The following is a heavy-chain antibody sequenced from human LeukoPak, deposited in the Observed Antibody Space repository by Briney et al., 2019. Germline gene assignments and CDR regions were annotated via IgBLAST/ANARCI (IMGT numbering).Heavy chain of an antibody. CDR2: INHSGST. V-gene: IGHV4-34*01. J-gene: IGHJ4*02. CDR3: ASGSSDSSGQGPSGGY. Sequence: SETLSLTCAVYGGSFSGYYWSWIRQPPGKGREWIGEINHSGSTNYDPSLKSRVTISVDTSKNQFSLKLSSVNAADTAVYYCASGSSDSSGQGPSGGYWGQGTLVTVSS. CDR1: GGSFSGYY. D-gene: IGHD3-22*01.